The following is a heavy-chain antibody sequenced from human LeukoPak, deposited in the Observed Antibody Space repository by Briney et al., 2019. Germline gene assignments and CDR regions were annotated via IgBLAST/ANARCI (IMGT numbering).Heavy chain of an antibody. J-gene: IGHJ3*02. CDR1: GYTFTSYG. CDR2: ITAYNGNT. CDR3: ARRGYKTGTPRDDAFDI. Sequence: ASVKVSCKASGYTFTSYGISWVRQAPGQGLEWMGWITAYNGNTNYAQKLQGRVTMTTDTSTSTAYMELRSLRSDDTAVYYCARRGYKTGTPRDDAFDIWGQGTMVTVSS. V-gene: IGHV1-18*01. D-gene: IGHD1-1*01.